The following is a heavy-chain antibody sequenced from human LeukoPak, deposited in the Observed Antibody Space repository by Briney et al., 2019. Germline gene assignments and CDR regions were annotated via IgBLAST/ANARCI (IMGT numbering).Heavy chain of an antibody. CDR1: GFTFSSYA. D-gene: IGHD2-15*01. V-gene: IGHV3-23*01. CDR2: ISGSGGST. CDR3: AKDPCSGGSCYSGAFDY. Sequence: GGSLRLSCAASGFTFSSYAMSWVRQAPGKGLEWVSAISGSGGSTYYADSVKGRYTISRDNSKNTLYLQMNSLRAEDTAVYYCAKDPCSGGSCYSGAFDYWGQGTLVTVSS. J-gene: IGHJ4*02.